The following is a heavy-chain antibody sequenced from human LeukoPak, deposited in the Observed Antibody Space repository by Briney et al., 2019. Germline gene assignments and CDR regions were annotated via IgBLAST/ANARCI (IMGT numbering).Heavy chain of an antibody. Sequence: GGSLRLSCAASGFTFSRFRMSWVRQPPGKGLEWVANINQDGSEIYYVDSVKGRFTVSTDNAKNSLYLQMTSLRAEDTAVYYCASSWGSAIDFWGQGTLVTVSS. CDR2: INQDGSEI. V-gene: IGHV3-7*01. J-gene: IGHJ4*02. CDR1: GFTFSRFR. CDR3: ASSWGSAIDF. D-gene: IGHD3-16*01.